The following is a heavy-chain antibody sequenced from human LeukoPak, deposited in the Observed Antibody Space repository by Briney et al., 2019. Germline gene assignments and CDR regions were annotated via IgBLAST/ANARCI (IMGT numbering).Heavy chain of an antibody. J-gene: IGHJ4*02. Sequence: GGSLRLSCAASGFTFSSYSMNWVRQAPGKGLEWGSYISSSSSTIYYADSVKGRFTISIDNAKNSLYLQMNRLRAEDTAVYYCARHFGLEPQNPRYWGEGTLVSVPS. D-gene: IGHD3/OR15-3a*01. CDR1: GFTFSSYS. CDR2: ISSSSSTI. V-gene: IGHV3-48*04. CDR3: ARHFGLEPQNPRY.